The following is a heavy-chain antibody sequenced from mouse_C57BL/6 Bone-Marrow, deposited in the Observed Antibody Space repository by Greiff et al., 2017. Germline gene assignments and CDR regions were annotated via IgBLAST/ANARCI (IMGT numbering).Heavy chain of an antibody. J-gene: IGHJ1*03. Sequence: VQLQQSGAELVRPGASVKLSCTASGFNIKDDYMHWVKQRPEQGLEWIGWIDPENGDTEYASKFQGKATITADTYSNTAYLQLSSLTSEDTAVYYCTRYYYGSTLYWYFDVWGTGTTVTVSS. D-gene: IGHD1-1*01. CDR3: TRYYYGSTLYWYFDV. V-gene: IGHV14-4*01. CDR1: GFNIKDDY. CDR2: IDPENGDT.